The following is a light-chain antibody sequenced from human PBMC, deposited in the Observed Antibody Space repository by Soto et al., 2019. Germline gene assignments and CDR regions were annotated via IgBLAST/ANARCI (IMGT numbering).Light chain of an antibody. Sequence: DIVMTQSPDSLAVSLGERATSNCKSRQSVLYSSNNKKYLAWYQQKPGQPPKLLIYWASTRESGVPDLFRGSGSGTDFTLSISSLQAEDVAVYYCQQYYSTPPYTFGQGTKLEIK. CDR3: QQYYSTPPYT. CDR2: WAS. V-gene: IGKV4-1*01. CDR1: QSVLYSSNNKKY. J-gene: IGKJ2*01.